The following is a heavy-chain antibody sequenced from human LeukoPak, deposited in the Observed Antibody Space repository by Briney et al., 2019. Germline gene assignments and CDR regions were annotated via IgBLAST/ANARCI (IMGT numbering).Heavy chain of an antibody. V-gene: IGHV1-46*01. CDR3: ARSANYYDSSGYVDY. CDR2: INPSGGST. D-gene: IGHD3-22*01. CDR1: GYTFTSYY. J-gene: IGHJ4*02. Sequence: ASVKVSCKASGYTFTSYYMHWVRQAPGQGLEWLGIINPSGGSTSYAQKFQGRVTMTRDTSTSAVYMELSSLRSEDTAVYYCARSANYYDSSGYVDYWGQGTLVTVSS.